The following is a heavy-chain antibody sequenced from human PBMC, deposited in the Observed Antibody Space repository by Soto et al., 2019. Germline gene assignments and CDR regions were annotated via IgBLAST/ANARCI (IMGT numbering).Heavy chain of an antibody. V-gene: IGHV3-23*01. CDR1: GFTFSSYA. D-gene: IGHD6-19*01. J-gene: IGHJ4*02. Sequence: GGSLRLSCAASGFTFSSYAMSWVRQAPGKGLEWVSAISGSGGSTYYADSVKGRFTISRDNSKNTLYLQMNSLRAEDTAVYYCAKPPDVDSSGWYLNFDYWGQGTLVTVSS. CDR3: AKPPDVDSSGWYLNFDY. CDR2: ISGSGGST.